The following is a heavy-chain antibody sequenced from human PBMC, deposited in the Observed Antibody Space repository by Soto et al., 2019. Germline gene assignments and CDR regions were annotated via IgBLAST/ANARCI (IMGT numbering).Heavy chain of an antibody. D-gene: IGHD3-10*01. CDR3: ARHGSTAYYYYYYYGMDV. CDR1: GGSISSYY. V-gene: IGHV4-59*08. J-gene: IGHJ6*02. Sequence: PSETLSLTCTVSGGSISSYYWSWIRQPPGKDFDCIWYIYYSGSTNYNPSLKSRVTISVDTSRNHFSLIVNSVTAADTALYYCARHGSTAYYYYYYYGMDVWGQGTTVTVSS. CDR2: IYYSGST.